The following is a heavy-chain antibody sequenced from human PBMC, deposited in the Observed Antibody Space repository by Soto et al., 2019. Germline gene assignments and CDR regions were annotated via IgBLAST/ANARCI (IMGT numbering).Heavy chain of an antibody. Sequence: EVQRLESGGGLVQPGGSLRLSCAASGFTFSSYAMTWVRQTPGQGLRWVSTVTAGGDNTYHADSVKGRFTIFRDTSKYTLYLQMNSLRVEDTAIYHCARLYSRAYDIWGQGTMVTVSS. D-gene: IGHD2-15*01. CDR2: VTAGGDNT. CDR1: GFTFSSYA. V-gene: IGHV3-23*01. J-gene: IGHJ3*02. CDR3: ARLYSRAYDI.